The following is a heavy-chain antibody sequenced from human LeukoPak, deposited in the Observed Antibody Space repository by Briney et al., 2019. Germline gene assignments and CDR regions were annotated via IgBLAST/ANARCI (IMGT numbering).Heavy chain of an antibody. Sequence: SETLSLTCAVYGGSFSGYYWSWIRQPPGKGLEWIGEVNHSGSTNYNPSLESRVTISVDTSKNQFSLKLSSVTAADTAVYYCARASSGWYEFDYWGQGTLVTVSS. CDR1: GGSFSGYY. CDR3: ARASSGWYEFDY. CDR2: VNHSGST. V-gene: IGHV4-34*01. D-gene: IGHD6-19*01. J-gene: IGHJ4*02.